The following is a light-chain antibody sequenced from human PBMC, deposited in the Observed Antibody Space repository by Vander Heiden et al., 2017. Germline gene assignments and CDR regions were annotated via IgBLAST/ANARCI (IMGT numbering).Light chain of an antibody. CDR3: QQYGSSHF. J-gene: IGKJ4*01. V-gene: IGKV3-20*01. CDR1: QSVSSSY. CDR2: GAS. Sequence: VLTQSPGTLSLSPGERATLSCRASQSVSSSYLAWYQQKPGQAPRLLIYGASSRATGIPDRFSGIGSGTDFTLTISRLEPEDFAVYYCQQYGSSHFFGGGTKVEIK.